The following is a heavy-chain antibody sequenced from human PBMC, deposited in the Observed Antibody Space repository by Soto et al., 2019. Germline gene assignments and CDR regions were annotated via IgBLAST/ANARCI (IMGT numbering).Heavy chain of an antibody. J-gene: IGHJ4*02. Sequence: VQLLESGGGLVQPGGSLRLSCAASGFTFSSYAMHWVRQAPGKGLEWVAVISYDGSNKYYADSVKGRFTISRDNSKNTLYLQMNSLRAEDTAVYYCAREGGLGDLDYWGQGTLVTVSS. D-gene: IGHD3-10*01. V-gene: IGHV3-30-3*01. CDR3: AREGGLGDLDY. CDR1: GFTFSSYA. CDR2: ISYDGSNK.